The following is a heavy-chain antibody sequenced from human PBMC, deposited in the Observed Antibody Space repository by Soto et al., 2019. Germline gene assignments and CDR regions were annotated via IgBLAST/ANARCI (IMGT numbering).Heavy chain of an antibody. J-gene: IGHJ4*02. CDR1: GFTFSNYA. CDR3: VKGNQLLRYYFEF. Sequence: GGSLRLSCSVSGFTFSNYAMHWARQAPGEGLEYVSGITSDGDNTYHADSVKGRFTISRDNSKNTLYLQMSSLRVEDTAIYYCVKGNQLLRYYFEFWGQGTLVTVSS. D-gene: IGHD3-9*01. CDR2: ITSDGDNT. V-gene: IGHV3-64D*06.